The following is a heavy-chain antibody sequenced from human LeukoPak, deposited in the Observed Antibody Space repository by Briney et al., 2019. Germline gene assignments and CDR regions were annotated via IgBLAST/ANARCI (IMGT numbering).Heavy chain of an antibody. Sequence: ASVKVSCKASGYTFTGYYMHWVRQAPGQGLEWMGWINPNSGGTNYAQKFQGRVTMTRDTSISTAYMGLSRLRSDDTAVYYCARECRSTSCYGGGPYYYYYGMDVWGQGTTVTVSS. D-gene: IGHD2-2*01. J-gene: IGHJ6*02. CDR2: INPNSGGT. CDR1: GYTFTGYY. CDR3: ARECRSTSCYGGGPYYYYYGMDV. V-gene: IGHV1-2*02.